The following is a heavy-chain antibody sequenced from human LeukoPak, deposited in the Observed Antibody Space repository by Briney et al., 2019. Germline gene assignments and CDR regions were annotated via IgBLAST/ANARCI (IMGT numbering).Heavy chain of an antibody. CDR3: ARGYPLGYSSGWYSPGRFDP. J-gene: IGHJ5*02. D-gene: IGHD6-19*01. CDR2: ISAYNGNT. Sequence: ASVKVSCKASGYTFTSYGISWVRQAPGQGLEWMGWISAYNGNTNYAQKLQGRVTMTTDTSTSTAYMELRSLRSDDTAVYYCARGYPLGYSSGWYSPGRFDPWGQGTLVTVSS. V-gene: IGHV1-18*01. CDR1: GYTFTSYG.